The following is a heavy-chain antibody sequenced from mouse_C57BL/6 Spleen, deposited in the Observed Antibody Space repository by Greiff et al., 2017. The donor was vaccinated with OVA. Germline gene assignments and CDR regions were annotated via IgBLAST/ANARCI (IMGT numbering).Heavy chain of an antibody. Sequence: EVMLVESGGGLVKPGGSLKLSCAASGFTFSSYAMSWVRQTPEKRLEWVATISDGGSYTYYPDNVKGRFTISRDNAENNLYLQMSHLKSEDTAMYYCARDAMDYWGRGTSVTVSS. CDR2: ISDGGSYT. J-gene: IGHJ4*01. V-gene: IGHV5-4*01. CDR3: ARDAMDY. CDR1: GFTFSSYA.